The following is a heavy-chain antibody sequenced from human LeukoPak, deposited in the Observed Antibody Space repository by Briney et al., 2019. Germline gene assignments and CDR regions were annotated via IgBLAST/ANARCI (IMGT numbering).Heavy chain of an antibody. D-gene: IGHD3-22*01. Sequence: SVKVSCKASGGTFSSYAISRVRQAPGQGLEWMGGIIPIFGTANYAQKLQGRVTITADESTSTAYMELSSLRSEDTAVYYCASYDSSGYFADYWGQGTLVTVSS. CDR2: IIPIFGTA. V-gene: IGHV1-69*13. CDR1: GGTFSSYA. CDR3: ASYDSSGYFADY. J-gene: IGHJ4*02.